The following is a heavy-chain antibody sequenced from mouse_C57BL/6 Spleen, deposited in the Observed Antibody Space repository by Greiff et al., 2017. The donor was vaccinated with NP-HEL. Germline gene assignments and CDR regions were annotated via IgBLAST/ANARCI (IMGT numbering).Heavy chain of an antibody. V-gene: IGHV1-64*01. Sequence: QVQLQQPGAELVKPGASVKLSCKASGYTFTSYWMHWVKQRPGHGLEWIGMIHPNSGSTNYNEKFKSKATLTVDNSSSTAYMQLSSLTSEDSAVYYCARAPIARVVAADWYFEVWGTGTTVTVSS. CDR3: ARAPIARVVAADWYFEV. CDR2: IHPNSGST. D-gene: IGHD1-1*01. J-gene: IGHJ1*03. CDR1: GYTFTSYW.